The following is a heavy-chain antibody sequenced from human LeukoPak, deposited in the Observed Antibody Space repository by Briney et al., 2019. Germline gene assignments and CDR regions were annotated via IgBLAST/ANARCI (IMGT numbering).Heavy chain of an antibody. CDR3: ARPKWLRSSSYAFDI. D-gene: IGHD5-12*01. CDR2: INPNSGDT. CDR1: GYTFTGYY. Sequence: ASVKVSCKASGYTFTGYYMHWVRQAPGQGPEWMGWINPNSGDTNYAQKFQGRVTMTRDTSISTAYMELSRLRSDDTAVYYCARPKWLRSSSYAFDIWGQGTMVTVSS. V-gene: IGHV1-2*02. J-gene: IGHJ3*02.